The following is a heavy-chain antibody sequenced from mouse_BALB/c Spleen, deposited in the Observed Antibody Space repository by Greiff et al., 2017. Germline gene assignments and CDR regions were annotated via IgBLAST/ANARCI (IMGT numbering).Heavy chain of an antibody. CDR2: ISSGGSYT. J-gene: IGHJ2*01. Sequence: LVESGGGLVKPGGSLKLSCAASGFTFSSYAMSWVRQTPEKRLEWVATISSGGSYTYYPDSVKGRFTISRDNAKNTLYLQMSSLRSEDTAMYYCARYDDVFDYWGQGTTLTVSS. V-gene: IGHV5-9-3*01. CDR3: ARYDDVFDY. CDR1: GFTFSSYA. D-gene: IGHD2-14*01.